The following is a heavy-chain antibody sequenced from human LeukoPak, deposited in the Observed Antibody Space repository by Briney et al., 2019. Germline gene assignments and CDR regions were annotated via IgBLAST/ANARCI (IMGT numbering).Heavy chain of an antibody. D-gene: IGHD6-13*01. Sequence: SETLSLTCTVSGGSISSSSCSWGWIRQPPGKGLEWIGSIYYSGSTYYNPSLKSRVTISVDTSKNQFSLKLSSVTAADTAVYYCARGRSSSWYGVDYWGQGTLVTVSS. CDR3: ARGRSSSWYGVDY. CDR2: IYYSGST. J-gene: IGHJ4*02. V-gene: IGHV4-39*07. CDR1: GGSISSSSCS.